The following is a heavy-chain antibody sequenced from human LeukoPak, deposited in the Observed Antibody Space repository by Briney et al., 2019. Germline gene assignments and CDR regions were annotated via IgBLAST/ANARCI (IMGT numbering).Heavy chain of an antibody. V-gene: IGHV4-59*01. CDR3: AGRPGRKSGSYLDFDY. CDR1: GGSLSSYY. CDR2: IYYSGST. J-gene: IGHJ4*02. D-gene: IGHD1-26*01. Sequence: SETLSLTCTVSGGSLSSYYWSWIRQPPGKGLEWIGYIYYSGSTNYDPSLKSRVTISVDTSKNQFSLKLSSVTAADTAVYYCAGRPGRKSGSYLDFDYWGQGTLVTVSS.